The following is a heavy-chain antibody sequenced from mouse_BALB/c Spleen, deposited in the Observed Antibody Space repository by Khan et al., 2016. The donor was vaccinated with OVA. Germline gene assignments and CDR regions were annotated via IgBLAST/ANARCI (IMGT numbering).Heavy chain of an antibody. V-gene: IGHV3-2*02. CDR3: ARSVTITTVVATDFDY. CDR2: ISYSGRT. Sequence: EVQLQESGPGLVKPSQSLSLTCTVTGYSITSDYAWNWIRQFPGNKLEWMGYISYSGRTSYNPSLKSRISITRDPSKNQFFLQLNSVTPEDTATYYCARSVTITTVVATDFDYWGQGTTLTVSS. J-gene: IGHJ2*01. D-gene: IGHD1-1*01. CDR1: GYSITSDYA.